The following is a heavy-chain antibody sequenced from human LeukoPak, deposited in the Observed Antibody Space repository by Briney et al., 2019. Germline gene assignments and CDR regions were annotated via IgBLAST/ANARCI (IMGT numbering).Heavy chain of an antibody. J-gene: IGHJ6*02. CDR2: VSAYNGNT. D-gene: IGHD4-23*01. Sequence: ASVKVSCKASGYTFSTHGISWVQQAPGQGLEWMGWVSAYNGNTNYAQKLQGRVTMTTDTSTTTVYMELRSLTSDDTAVYYCARDRWRTPVGMDVWGQGTTVTVSS. CDR1: GYTFSTHG. V-gene: IGHV1-18*01. CDR3: ARDRWRTPVGMDV.